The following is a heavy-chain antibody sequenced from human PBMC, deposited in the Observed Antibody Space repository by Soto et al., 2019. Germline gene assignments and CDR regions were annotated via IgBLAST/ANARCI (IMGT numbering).Heavy chain of an antibody. V-gene: IGHV4-61*01. CDR1: GGSVSSGSYY. D-gene: IGHD1-26*01. CDR3: AAGGGPPRYY. J-gene: IGHJ4*02. Sequence: PSETLSLTCTVSGGSVSSGSYYWSWIRQPPGKGLEWIGYIYHSGSTYYNPSLKSRVTISVDRSKNQFSLKLSSVTAADTAVYYCAAGGGPPRYYWGQGTLVGVSS. CDR2: IYHSGST.